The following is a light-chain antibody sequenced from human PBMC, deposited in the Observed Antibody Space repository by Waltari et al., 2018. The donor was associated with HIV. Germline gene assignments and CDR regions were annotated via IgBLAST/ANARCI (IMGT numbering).Light chain of an antibody. CDR3: CSYAGAYTYV. J-gene: IGLJ1*01. V-gene: IGLV2-11*01. CDR2: EVS. Sequence: QSALTQPRSVSGSPRQSVTISCPGTSNDIAYFDYVSWYQQYPGKAPKVIIYEVSQRPSGVPDRFTASKSGITASLTISGLQDEDEADYYCCSYAGAYTYVFGTGTKVTVL. CDR1: SNDIAYFDY.